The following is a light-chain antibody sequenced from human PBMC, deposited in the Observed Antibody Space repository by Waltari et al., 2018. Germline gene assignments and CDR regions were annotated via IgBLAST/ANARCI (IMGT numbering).Light chain of an antibody. CDR1: SSNIGSNT. Sequence: QSVLTQPPSASGTPGQRVTVSCSGSSSNIGSNTVNWYQQVPGTAPKLLIYSNKQRPSGVPDRFSGSKSGTSASLAISGLQSEDEADYYCVAWDDSLIGWVFGGGTKLTVL. CDR2: SNK. J-gene: IGLJ3*02. V-gene: IGLV1-44*01. CDR3: VAWDDSLIGWV.